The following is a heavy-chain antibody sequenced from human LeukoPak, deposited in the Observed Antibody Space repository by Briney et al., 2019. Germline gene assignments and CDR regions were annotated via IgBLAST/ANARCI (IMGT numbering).Heavy chain of an antibody. CDR1: GFTFSSYG. J-gene: IGHJ4*02. V-gene: IGHV3-33*01. D-gene: IGHD3-10*01. CDR2: IWFDGSNK. Sequence: PGGSRILSCAASGFTFSSYGMHWVRQAPGKGLEWVAVIWFDGSNKNYADSVKGRFTISRDNSKNTVYLQMNSLRAEDTAVYYCARDRITMVRGVIPLLQTWGQGSLVTVSS. CDR3: ARDRITMVRGVIPLLQT.